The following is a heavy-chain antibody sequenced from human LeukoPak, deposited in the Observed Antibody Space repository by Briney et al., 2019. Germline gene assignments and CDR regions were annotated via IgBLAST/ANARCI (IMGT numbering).Heavy chain of an antibody. CDR2: ISSSSSHI. V-gene: IGHV3-21*01. Sequence: GGSLRLSCAASGFTFSSYSMNWVRQAPGKGLEWVSSISSSSSHIYYADSVKGRFTISRDNAKNSLYLQMNSLRAEDTAVYYCARGSIAAQYWGQGTLVTVSS. CDR1: GFTFSSYS. J-gene: IGHJ4*02. CDR3: ARGSIAAQY. D-gene: IGHD6-6*01.